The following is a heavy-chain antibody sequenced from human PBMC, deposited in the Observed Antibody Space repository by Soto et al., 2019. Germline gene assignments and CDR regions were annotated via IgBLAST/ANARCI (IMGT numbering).Heavy chain of an antibody. CDR2: IWYDGSNK. CDR1: GFTFSSYG. V-gene: IGHV3-33*01. D-gene: IGHD3-10*01. CDR3: ARDRITMVRGVITPYYGMDV. J-gene: IGHJ6*02. Sequence: QVQLVESGGGVVQPGRSLRLSCAASGFTFSSYGMHWVRQAPGKGLEWVAVIWYDGSNKYYADSVKGRFTISRDNSKNTLYLQINSLRAEDTAVYYCARDRITMVRGVITPYYGMDVWGQGTTVTVSS.